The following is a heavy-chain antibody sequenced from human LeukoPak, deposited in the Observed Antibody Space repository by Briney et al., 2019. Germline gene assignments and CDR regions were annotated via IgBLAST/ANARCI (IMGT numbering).Heavy chain of an antibody. D-gene: IGHD3-22*01. Sequence: ASVKVSCKASGYTFTSYYIHWVRQAPGEGLEWMGIINPSGGSTSYAQKFQGRVTMTRDMSTSTVYMELSSLRSEDTAVYYCARGSVLYYYDSSGEYYYYYYMDVWGKGTTVTVSS. CDR2: INPSGGST. J-gene: IGHJ6*03. CDR3: ARGSVLYYYDSSGEYYYYYYMDV. V-gene: IGHV1-46*01. CDR1: GYTFTSYY.